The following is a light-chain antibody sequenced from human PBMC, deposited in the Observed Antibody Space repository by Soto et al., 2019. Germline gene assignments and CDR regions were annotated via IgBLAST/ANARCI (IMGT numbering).Light chain of an antibody. CDR2: DAS. Sequence: EIVLTHSPATLSLSPCERATLSWRASQSVSSYLAWYQQTPGQAPRLLIYDASNRATGIPARFSGSGSGTDFTLTISSLEPEDFAVYYCQQRSNWPITFGQGTRLEIK. V-gene: IGKV3-11*01. CDR1: QSVSSY. CDR3: QQRSNWPIT. J-gene: IGKJ5*01.